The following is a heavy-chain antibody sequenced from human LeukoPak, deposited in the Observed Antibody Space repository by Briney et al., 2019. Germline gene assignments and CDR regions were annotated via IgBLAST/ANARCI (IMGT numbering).Heavy chain of an antibody. J-gene: IGHJ4*02. D-gene: IGHD3-22*01. CDR1: GGSINSYY. CDR2: IYYSGST. Sequence: SETLSLTCTVSGGSINSYYWSWIRQPPGKGLEWIGYIYYSGSTNYNPSLKSRVTISVDTSKNQFSLKLSSVTAADTAVYYCARAPHYYDSSGYYWDYWGQGTLVTVSS. CDR3: ARAPHYYDSSGYYWDY. V-gene: IGHV4-59*01.